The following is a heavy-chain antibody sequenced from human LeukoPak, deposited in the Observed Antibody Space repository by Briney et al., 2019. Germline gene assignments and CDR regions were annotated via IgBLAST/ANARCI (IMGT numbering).Heavy chain of an antibody. CDR1: GFNFANHA. D-gene: IGHD1-26*01. Sequence: GGSLRLSCAASGFNFANHAMSWVRQTPGKGLEWVSAISGGGDITYYADSVTGRFTISRDNSKDTLFLQMHSLRPGDTAVYYCAKDRWESLFDYWGQGTLVTVSS. V-gene: IGHV3-23*01. CDR2: ISGGGDIT. J-gene: IGHJ4*02. CDR3: AKDRWESLFDY.